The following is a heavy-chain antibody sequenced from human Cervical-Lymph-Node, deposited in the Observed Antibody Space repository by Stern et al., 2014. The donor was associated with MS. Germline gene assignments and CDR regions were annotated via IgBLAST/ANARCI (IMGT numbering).Heavy chain of an antibody. CDR3: TLPPLLAPRDY. CDR1: GFTFGGSA. J-gene: IGHJ4*02. V-gene: IGHV3-73*01. Sequence: EMPLVESGGGLVQPGGSLKLSCAASGFTFGGSALHWVRQAPAPGLARVGRIRNKANNHATVYAASVKGRFTISRDDSTNTAYLQMNSLKIEDTAVYYCTLPPLLAPRDYWGQGTLVTVSS. D-gene: IGHD3-3*02. CDR2: IRNKANNHAT.